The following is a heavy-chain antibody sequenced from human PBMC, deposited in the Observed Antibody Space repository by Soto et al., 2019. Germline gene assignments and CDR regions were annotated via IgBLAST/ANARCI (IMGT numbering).Heavy chain of an antibody. Sequence: ESGGGVVQPGRSLRLSCAASGFTFSDYGMHWVRQAPGKGLEWVAVISYDGSTKYYADSVKGRFTISRDNSKNTLYLQMNSLRADDTAVYYCAKVLSLIAAAVFSPLHYWGQGTLVTVSS. CDR1: GFTFSDYG. CDR2: ISYDGSTK. CDR3: AKVLSLIAAAVFSPLHY. J-gene: IGHJ4*02. V-gene: IGHV3-30*18. D-gene: IGHD6-13*01.